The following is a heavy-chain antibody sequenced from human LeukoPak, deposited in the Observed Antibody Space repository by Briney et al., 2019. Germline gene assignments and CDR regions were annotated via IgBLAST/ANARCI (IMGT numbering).Heavy chain of an antibody. Sequence: SETLSLTCAVYGGSFSGYCWSWIRQPPGKGLEWIGEINHSGSTNYNPSLKSRVTLSVDTSKNQFSLKLSSVTAADTAVYYCARGEDYQLLGRNFDYWGQGTLVTVSS. CDR1: GGSFSGYC. CDR3: ARGEDYQLLGRNFDY. J-gene: IGHJ4*02. CDR2: INHSGST. D-gene: IGHD2-2*01. V-gene: IGHV4-34*01.